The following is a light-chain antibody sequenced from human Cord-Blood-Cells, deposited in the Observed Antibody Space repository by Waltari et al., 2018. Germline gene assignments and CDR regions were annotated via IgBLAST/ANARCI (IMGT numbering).Light chain of an antibody. V-gene: IGKV1-39*01. Sequence: DIQMTQSPSSLSASVGDRVTITCRASQSISSYLNWYQQKPGKAPKLLIYAASSLQIGVPSRLSGSGSGTDFTLTISSLQPEDFATYYCQQSYSTPPTFGQGTKVEIK. CDR2: AAS. CDR3: QQSYSTPPT. CDR1: QSISSY. J-gene: IGKJ1*01.